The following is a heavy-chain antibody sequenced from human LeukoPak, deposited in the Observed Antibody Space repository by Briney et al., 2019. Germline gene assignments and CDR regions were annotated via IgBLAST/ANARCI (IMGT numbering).Heavy chain of an antibody. V-gene: IGHV3-30*04. CDR2: ISYDGSNK. CDR1: GFTFSSYA. J-gene: IGHJ4*02. Sequence: GGSLRLSCAASGFTFSSYAMHWVRQAPGKGLEWVAVISYDGSNKYYADSVKGRFTISRDNAKNSLYLQMNSLRAEDTAVYYCARFHLNTYYFDYWGQGTLVTVSS. D-gene: IGHD3-16*01. CDR3: ARFHLNTYYFDY.